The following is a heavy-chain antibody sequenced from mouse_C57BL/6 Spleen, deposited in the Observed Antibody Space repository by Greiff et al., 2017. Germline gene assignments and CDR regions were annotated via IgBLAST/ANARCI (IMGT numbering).Heavy chain of an antibody. V-gene: IGHV2-9*01. CDR2: IWGGGST. CDR3: AKHGPLGNYYYARDY. CDR1: GFSLTSYG. J-gene: IGHJ4*01. D-gene: IGHD2-1*01. Sequence: VMLVESGPGLVAPSQSLSITCTVSGFSLTSYGVDWVRPPPGKGLEWLGVIWGGGSTNYNSALMSRLSISKDNSKSQVFLKMNSLQTDDTAMYYCAKHGPLGNYYYARDYWGQGTSVTVSS.